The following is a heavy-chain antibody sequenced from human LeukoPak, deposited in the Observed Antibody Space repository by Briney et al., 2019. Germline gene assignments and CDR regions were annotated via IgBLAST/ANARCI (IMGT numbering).Heavy chain of an antibody. CDR2: INHSGST. J-gene: IGHJ6*04. Sequence: PSETLSLTCAVYGGSFSGYYWSWSRQPPGKGLEWIGEINHSGSTNYNPSLKSRVTISVDTSKNQFSLKLSSVTAADTAVYYCARVVYGSGSRYGMDVWGKGTTVTVSS. CDR1: GGSFSGYY. CDR3: ARVVYGSGSRYGMDV. D-gene: IGHD3-10*01. V-gene: IGHV4-34*01.